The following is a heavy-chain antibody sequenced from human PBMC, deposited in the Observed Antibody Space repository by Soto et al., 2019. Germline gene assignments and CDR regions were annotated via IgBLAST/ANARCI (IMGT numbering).Heavy chain of an antibody. CDR2: INSDGRST. CDR1: GFIFSSYW. V-gene: IGHV3-74*01. CDR3: ARTYSSGWDWGWFDP. Sequence: EVQLVESGGGLVQPGGSLRLSCAASGFIFSSYWMHWVRQAPGKGLVWVSRINSDGRSTSYADSVKGRFTISRDNAKNTLYIQMNRLRAEDTAVYYCARTYSSGWDWGWFDPWGQGTLVTVSS. J-gene: IGHJ5*02. D-gene: IGHD6-19*01.